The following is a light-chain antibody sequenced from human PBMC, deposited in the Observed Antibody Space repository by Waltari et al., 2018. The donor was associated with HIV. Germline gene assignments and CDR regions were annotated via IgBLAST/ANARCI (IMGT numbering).Light chain of an antibody. V-gene: IGKV2-28*01. Sequence: DIVMTQSPLSLPVSPGEPASISCVSDASLLYTNRYNYLDWYVQRPGRSPQLLVYLASNRASGVPDRFRGTGSGTNFTLTISRLKTEDVGVYFCMQVVQTPPTFGQGTTMEIK. CDR3: MQVVQTPPT. CDR1: ASLLYTNRYNY. CDR2: LAS. J-gene: IGKJ2*01.